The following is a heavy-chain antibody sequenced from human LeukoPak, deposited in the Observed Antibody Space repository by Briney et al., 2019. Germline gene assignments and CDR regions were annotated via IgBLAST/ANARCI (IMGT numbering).Heavy chain of an antibody. CDR3: ATPRYCSSTSCFSIFDY. D-gene: IGHD2-2*01. CDR1: GGSISSGGYS. CDR2: IYHSGST. J-gene: IGHJ4*02. Sequence: PSETLSLTCAVSGGSISSGGYSWSWIRQPPGTGLEWIGYIYHSGSTYYNPSLKSRVTISVDRSKNQFSLKLSSVTAADTAVYYCATPRYCSSTSCFSIFDYWGQGTLVTVSS. V-gene: IGHV4-30-2*01.